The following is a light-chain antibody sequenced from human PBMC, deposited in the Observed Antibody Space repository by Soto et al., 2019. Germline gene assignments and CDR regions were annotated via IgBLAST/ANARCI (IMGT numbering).Light chain of an antibody. Sequence: DTPMTQSPSSLAASVGDRVTITCRASHAIGNFLAWYRQKPGKVPEVLIHAASNLQAGVPSRFSGSGSGTDFTLTISSLQPEDGATYYCQKCNSAPLTFGPGTKVEIK. CDR3: QKCNSAPLT. J-gene: IGKJ3*01. CDR2: AAS. CDR1: HAIGNF. V-gene: IGKV1-27*01.